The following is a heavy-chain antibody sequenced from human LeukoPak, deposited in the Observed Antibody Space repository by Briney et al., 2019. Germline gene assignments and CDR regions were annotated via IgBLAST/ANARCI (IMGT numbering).Heavy chain of an antibody. J-gene: IGHJ3*02. D-gene: IGHD4-23*01. CDR1: GGSISSSY. V-gene: IGHV4-59*01. CDR3: ARGRGVVTAYDI. CDR2: IHYTGST. Sequence: KPSETLSLTCTVSGGSISSSYWNWIRQPPGKGLEWIGYIHYTGSTNYNPSLKSRVTISVNTSKNQFSLKLSSVTAADTAVYYCARGRGVVTAYDIWGQGTMVTVSS.